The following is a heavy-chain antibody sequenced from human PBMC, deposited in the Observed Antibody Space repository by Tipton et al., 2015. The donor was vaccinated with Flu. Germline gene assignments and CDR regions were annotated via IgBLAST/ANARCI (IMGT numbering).Heavy chain of an antibody. D-gene: IGHD3-16*01. CDR3: ARIGAYGPDAFDI. J-gene: IGHJ3*02. CDR1: GGSFSGYY. CDR2: INHSGST. V-gene: IGHV4-34*01. Sequence: LVQPSETLSLTCAVYGGSFSGYYWSWIRQPPGKGLEWIGEINHSGSTNYNPSLKSRVTISVDTSKNQFSLKLSSVTAADTAVYYCARIGAYGPDAFDIWGQGTMVTVSS.